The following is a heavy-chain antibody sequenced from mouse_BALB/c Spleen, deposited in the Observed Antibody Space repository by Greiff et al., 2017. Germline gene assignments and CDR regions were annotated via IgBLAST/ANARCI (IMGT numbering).Heavy chain of an antibody. CDR1: GFTFSDYY. V-gene: IGHV5-4*02. D-gene: IGHD2-14*01. CDR3: ARVGRYDGNWYFDV. J-gene: IGHJ1*01. CDR2: ISDGGSCT. Sequence: EVMLVESGGGLVKPGGSLKLSCAASGFTFSDYYMYWVRQTPEKRLEWVATISDGGSCTYYPDSVKGRFTISRDNAKNNLYLQMSSLKSEDTAMYYCARVGRYDGNWYFDVWGAGTTVTVSS.